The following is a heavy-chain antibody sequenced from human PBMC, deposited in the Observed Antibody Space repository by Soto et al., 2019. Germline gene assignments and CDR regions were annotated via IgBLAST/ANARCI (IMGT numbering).Heavy chain of an antibody. CDR1: GFSLSNHW. D-gene: IGHD5-12*01. Sequence: EVQLVESGGGLVQPGGSLRLSCAASGFSLSNHWMSWVRQDPGKGLEWVSNIKPDGSEIFYVDSVKGRFTISRDNAKHSLYLQMSSLRGEDTAVYYCARDGGSGYDFVDWGQGTLVTFSS. V-gene: IGHV3-7*04. J-gene: IGHJ4*02. CDR2: IKPDGSEI. CDR3: ARDGGSGYDFVD.